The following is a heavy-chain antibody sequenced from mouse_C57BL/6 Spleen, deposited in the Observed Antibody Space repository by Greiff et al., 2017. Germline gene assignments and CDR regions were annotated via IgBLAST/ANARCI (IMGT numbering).Heavy chain of an antibody. Sequence: QVQLQQPGAELVKPGASVKVSCKASGYTFTSYWMHWVKQRPGQGLEWIGRIHPSDSATNYNQKFKGKATLTVDKSSSTADMQLSSLTSEDSAVYYCAIEGEGRQLRLRFADWGQWALGTVSA. V-gene: IGHV1-74*01. CDR1: GYTFTSYW. CDR2: IHPSDSAT. D-gene: IGHD3-2*02. J-gene: IGHJ3*01. CDR3: AIEGEGRQLRLRFAD.